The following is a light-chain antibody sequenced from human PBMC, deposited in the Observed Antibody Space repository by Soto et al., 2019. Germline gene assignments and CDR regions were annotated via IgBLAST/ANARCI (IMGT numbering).Light chain of an antibody. CDR1: QSVSSNY. CDR3: QQYGNSPPIT. V-gene: IGKV3-20*01. J-gene: IGKJ4*01. Sequence: EIVLTQSPGTLSLSPGERATLSCRASQSVSSNYLAWYQQKPGQAPRLLIYGASTRATGIPDRFSGSGSGTDFTLTISRLEPEDFAAYYCQQYGNSPPITFGGGTKVDIK. CDR2: GAS.